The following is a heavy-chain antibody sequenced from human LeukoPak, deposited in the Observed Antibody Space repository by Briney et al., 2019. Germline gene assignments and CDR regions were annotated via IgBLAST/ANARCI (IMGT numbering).Heavy chain of an antibody. D-gene: IGHD3-10*01. CDR1: GGTFSSYA. V-gene: IGHV1-69*05. J-gene: IGHJ6*03. CDR2: IIPIFGTA. CDR3: ARSRAPYYGSGSYSLRYYYYMDV. Sequence: ASVKVSCKASGGTFSSYAISWVRQAPGQGLEWMGGIIPIFGTANYAQKFQGRVTITTDESTSTAYMELSSLRSEDTAVYYCARSRAPYYGSGSYSLRYYYYMDVWGKGTTVTVSS.